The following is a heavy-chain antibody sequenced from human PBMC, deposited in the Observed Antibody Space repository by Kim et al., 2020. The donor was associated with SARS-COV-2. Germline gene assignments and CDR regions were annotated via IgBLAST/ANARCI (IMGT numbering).Heavy chain of an antibody. CDR1: GFTFTSRA. CDR3: AKDHPSNGWPAFDS. J-gene: IGHJ4*02. D-gene: IGHD6-19*01. Sequence: GGSLRLSCVASGFTFTSRAMSWVRQAPGKGPEWLASFNYGGNPYHADSVKGRFTISRDIPKDTLYLQMNSLGAGDTALYYCAKDHPSNGWPAFDSWGQGTLVTVSS. V-gene: IGHV3-23*01. CDR2: FNYGGNP.